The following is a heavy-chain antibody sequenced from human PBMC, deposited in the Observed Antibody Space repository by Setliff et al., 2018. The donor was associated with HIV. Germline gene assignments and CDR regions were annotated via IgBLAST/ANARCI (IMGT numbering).Heavy chain of an antibody. D-gene: IGHD6-13*01. CDR1: GFTFSDAW. J-gene: IGHJ4*02. Sequence: PGGSLRLSCAASGFTFSDAWMSWVRQAPGKGLEWIGRIKTISDGATTDYTTPVKGRFTISRDDSNNIAYLQMNNLKTEDTAVYYCTRGGGSNQYYFDYWGQGVPVTVSS. CDR2: IKTISDGATT. V-gene: IGHV3-15*01. CDR3: TRGGGSNQYYFDY.